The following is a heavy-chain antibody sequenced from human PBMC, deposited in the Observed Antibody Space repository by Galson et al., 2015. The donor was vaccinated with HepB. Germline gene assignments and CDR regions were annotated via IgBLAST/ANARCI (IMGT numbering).Heavy chain of an antibody. D-gene: IGHD5-18*01. CDR1: GFTVSSNY. J-gene: IGHJ4*02. CDR2: IYSGGST. V-gene: IGHV3-66*01. CDR3: ASSGGYAHSHEFGY. Sequence: SLRLSCAASGFTVSSNYMSWVRQAPGKGLEWVSVIYSGGSTYYADSVKGRFTISRDNSKNTLYLQMNSLRAEDTAVYYCASSGGYAHSHEFGYRGQGTLVTVSS.